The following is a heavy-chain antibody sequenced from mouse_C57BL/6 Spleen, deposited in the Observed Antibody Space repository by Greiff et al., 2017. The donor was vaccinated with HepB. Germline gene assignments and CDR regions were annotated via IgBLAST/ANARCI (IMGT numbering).Heavy chain of an antibody. D-gene: IGHD2-4*01. CDR3: ARRGIYYDYDVFAY. Sequence: VQGVESGAELVKPGASVKMSCKASGYTFTTYPIEWMKQNHGKSLEWIGNFHPYNDDTKYNEKFKGKATLTVEKSSSTVYLELSRLTSDDSAVYYCARRGIYYDYDVFAYWGQGTLVTVSA. CDR1: GYTFTTYP. V-gene: IGHV1-47*01. J-gene: IGHJ3*01. CDR2: FHPYNDDT.